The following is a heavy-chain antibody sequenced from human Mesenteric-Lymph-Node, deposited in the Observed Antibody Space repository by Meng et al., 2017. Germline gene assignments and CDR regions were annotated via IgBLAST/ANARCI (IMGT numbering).Heavy chain of an antibody. CDR3: ARELGFRGFMDV. J-gene: IGHJ6*02. CDR1: GFTFTNNA. Sequence: GESLEISCATSGFTFTNNAMHWVRQAPGKGLEWVAAISQAGGAIHYADSVKGRFTISRDNSKNTLYLQMNSLRIEDTAVYFCARELGFRGFMDVWGQGTTVTVSS. V-gene: IGHV3-30*01. CDR2: ISQAGGAI. D-gene: IGHD3-10*01.